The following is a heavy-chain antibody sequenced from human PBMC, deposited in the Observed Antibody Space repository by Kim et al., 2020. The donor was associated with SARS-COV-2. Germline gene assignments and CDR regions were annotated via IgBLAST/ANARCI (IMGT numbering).Heavy chain of an antibody. D-gene: IGHD5-18*01. CDR3: ARLYSYRNWYFDL. CDR2: IYYSGST. J-gene: IGHJ2*01. V-gene: IGHV4-39*01. CDR1: GGSISSSSYY. Sequence: SETLSLTCTVSGGSISSSSYYWGWIRQPPGKGLEWIGSIYYSGSTYYNPSLKSRVTISVDTSKNQFSLKLSSVTAADTAVYYCARLYSYRNWYFDLWGRGTLVTVSS.